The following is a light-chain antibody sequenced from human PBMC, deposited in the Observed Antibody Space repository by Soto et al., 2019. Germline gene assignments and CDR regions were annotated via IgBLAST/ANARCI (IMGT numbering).Light chain of an antibody. CDR2: PEGSGSY. V-gene: IGLV4-60*02. CDR1: SGHSSYI. Sequence: QLVLTESSSASASLGSSVKLTCTLSSGHSSYIIAWHQQQPGKVPRYLMTPEGSGSYNKGSGGPDRFSGSSSGADRYLTISNLQFEDEADYYCETWDSNTHTVFGGGTKLTVL. J-gene: IGLJ3*02. CDR3: ETWDSNTHTV.